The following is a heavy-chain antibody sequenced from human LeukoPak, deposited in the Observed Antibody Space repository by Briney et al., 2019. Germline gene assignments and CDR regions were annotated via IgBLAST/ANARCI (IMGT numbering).Heavy chain of an antibody. V-gene: IGHV1-2*02. D-gene: IGHD6-6*01. CDR1: GYTFTGYY. CDR3: AREYSSTSGRLYDY. Sequence: GASVKVSCQASGYTFTGYYMHWVRQAPGQGLEWMGWIAPNSGGANYAQKFQGRVTMTRDTSTNTAYMELSRLTSDDTAVYYCAREYSSTSGRLYDYWGLGTLLSVSS. J-gene: IGHJ4*02. CDR2: IAPNSGGA.